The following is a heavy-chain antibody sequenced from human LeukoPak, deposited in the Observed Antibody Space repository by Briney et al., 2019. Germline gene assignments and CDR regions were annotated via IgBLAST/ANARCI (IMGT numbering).Heavy chain of an antibody. CDR1: GGSISSSSYY. J-gene: IGHJ6*02. CDR2: IYYSGNT. V-gene: IGHV4-39*01. D-gene: IGHD2-15*01. Sequence: SETLSLTCTVSGGSISSSSYYWGWIRQPPGKGLEWIGSIYYSGNTYYNPSLKSRVTISADTSKNQFSLKLSSVTAADTAVYHCARHVDGYYYYGMDVWGQGTTVTVSS. CDR3: ARHVDGYYYYGMDV.